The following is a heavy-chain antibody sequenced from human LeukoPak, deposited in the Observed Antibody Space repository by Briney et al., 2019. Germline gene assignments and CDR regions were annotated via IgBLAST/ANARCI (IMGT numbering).Heavy chain of an antibody. J-gene: IGHJ4*02. Sequence: PGGSLRLSCAASGFTFSTFAMIWVRQPPGKGLEWVANIKKDESEKYYVDSVKGRFTISRDNAKKSLYLQMNSLRAEDTAVYYCARHLSGITGYTYGRGIDYWGQGTPVTVSS. D-gene: IGHD5-18*01. V-gene: IGHV3-7*01. CDR1: GFTFSTFA. CDR2: IKKDESEK. CDR3: ARHLSGITGYTYGRGIDY.